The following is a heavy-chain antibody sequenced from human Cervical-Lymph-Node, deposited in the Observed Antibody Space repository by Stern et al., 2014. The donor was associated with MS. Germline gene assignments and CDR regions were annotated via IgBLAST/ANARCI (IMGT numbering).Heavy chain of an antibody. CDR2: IYTSGST. CDR1: GGSISSGSYY. D-gene: IGHD3-10*02. J-gene: IGHJ5*02. Sequence: QLQLQESGPGLVKPSQTLSLTCTVSGGSISSGSYYWSWIRQPAGKGLEWIGRIYTSGSTNYNPSLKSRVTISVDTSKNQFSLQLSSGTAADTAVYYCARSHLGYYVDREDWFDPWGQGTLVTVSS. V-gene: IGHV4-61*02. CDR3: ARSHLGYYVDREDWFDP.